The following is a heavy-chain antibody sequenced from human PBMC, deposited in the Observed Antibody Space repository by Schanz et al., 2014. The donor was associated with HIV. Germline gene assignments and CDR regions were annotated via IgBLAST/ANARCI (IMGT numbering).Heavy chain of an antibody. CDR1: GFHFSGAA. D-gene: IGHD1-1*01. CDR2: TSSDGTT. Sequence: EVQLVESGGGLVQPGGSLKLSCIASGFHFSGAAMHWVRQASGKGLEWVSFTSSDGTTYYADSVKGRFTISRDISRNTIYLQMNGLRGEDTAVYYCARAGAHWTSCFDYWGQGTLVTVSS. V-gene: IGHV3-66*01. CDR3: ARAGAHWTSCFDY. J-gene: IGHJ4*02.